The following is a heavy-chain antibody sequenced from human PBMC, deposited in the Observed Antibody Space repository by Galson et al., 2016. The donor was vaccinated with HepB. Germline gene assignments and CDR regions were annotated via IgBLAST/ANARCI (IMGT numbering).Heavy chain of an antibody. D-gene: IGHD1-14*01. CDR2: TYYRSHWYY. CDR3: ARDAPGSSYFDY. V-gene: IGHV6-1*01. CDR1: GDSVSSDVGV. J-gene: IGHJ4*02. Sequence: CAISGDSVSSDVGVWNWIRQSPSRGLEWLGRTYYRSHWYYAYAVAVKTRLVINPDTSRNQFSLQLSSVTPDDTAVYWCARDAPGSSYFDYWGQGTLVTVSS.